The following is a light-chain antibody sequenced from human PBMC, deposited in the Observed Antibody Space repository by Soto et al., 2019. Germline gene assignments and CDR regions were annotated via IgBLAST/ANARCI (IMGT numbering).Light chain of an antibody. CDR2: DVS. Sequence: EIVLTQSPGSLSLSPGQTATLSCAASRSVSSTYLAWYQHRPGLAPRLLIYDVSKRASGIPDRFSGGGSGTHFTLTISTGEREDFAVYYCHQYGNSPATFGQGTRLDIK. CDR3: HQYGNSPAT. CDR1: RSVSSTY. J-gene: IGKJ5*01. V-gene: IGKV3D-20*01.